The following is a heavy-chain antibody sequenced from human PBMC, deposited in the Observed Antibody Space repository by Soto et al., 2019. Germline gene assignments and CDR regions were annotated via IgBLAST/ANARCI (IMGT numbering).Heavy chain of an antibody. CDR2: ISGYNGNT. D-gene: IGHD5-18*01. Sequence: QVQLVQSGAEVKKPGASVKVSCKASGYTFSNYGISWVRQGPGQGLEWMGWISGYNGNTHYEEKVQDGIKMTTDTSTSTTYLELRSLRSDDTAVYFCARDPGFGFGYSYAFAMDVWGQGTTVTVSS. CDR1: GYTFSNYG. J-gene: IGHJ6*02. V-gene: IGHV1-18*01. CDR3: ARDPGFGFGYSYAFAMDV.